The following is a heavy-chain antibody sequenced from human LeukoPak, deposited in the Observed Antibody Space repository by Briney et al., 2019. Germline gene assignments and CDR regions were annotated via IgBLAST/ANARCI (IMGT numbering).Heavy chain of an antibody. D-gene: IGHD1-7*01. CDR1: GFTFSSYA. J-gene: IGHJ4*02. V-gene: IGHV3-23*01. CDR2: ISGSGGST. CDR3: AKDPYRGVQGPSLTGTRTYYFDY. Sequence: GGSLRLSCAASGFTFSSYAMSWVRQAPGKGLEWVSDISGSGGSTYYADSVKGRFTISRDNSKNTLYLQMNSLRAEDTAVYYCAKDPYRGVQGPSLTGTRTYYFDYWGQGTLVTVSS.